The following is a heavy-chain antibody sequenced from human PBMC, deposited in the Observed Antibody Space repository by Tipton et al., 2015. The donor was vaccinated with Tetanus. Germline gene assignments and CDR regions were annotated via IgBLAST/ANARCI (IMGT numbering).Heavy chain of an antibody. CDR1: GFLISSYA. V-gene: IGHV3-23*01. CDR2: VSASGNT. CDR3: GKLKSRGDSSAIEH. D-gene: IGHD2-21*02. Sequence: SLRLSCAGSGFLISSYAMNWVRQAPGEGLEWVSGVSASGNTNYADSVDGRFTISRDNDKNTMHLQMNSLRAEDTATYYCGKLKSRGDSSAIEHWGQGTLVTVSS. J-gene: IGHJ4*02.